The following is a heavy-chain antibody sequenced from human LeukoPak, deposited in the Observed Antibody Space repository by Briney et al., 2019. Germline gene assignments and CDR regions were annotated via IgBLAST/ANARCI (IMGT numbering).Heavy chain of an antibody. CDR2: MNPNSGNT. Sequence: ASVKVSCKASGYTFTSYDINWVRQATGQGLEWMGWMNPNSGNTGYAQKFQGRVTITRNTSISTAYMELSSLRAEDTAVYYCAKDDRWLQFCCWGQGTLVTVSA. CDR1: GYTFTSYD. D-gene: IGHD5-24*01. J-gene: IGHJ4*02. CDR3: AKDDRWLQFCC. V-gene: IGHV1-8*03.